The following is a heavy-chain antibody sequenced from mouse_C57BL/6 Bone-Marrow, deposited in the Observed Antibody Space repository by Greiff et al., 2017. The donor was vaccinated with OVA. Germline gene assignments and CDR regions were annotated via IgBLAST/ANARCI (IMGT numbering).Heavy chain of an antibody. V-gene: IGHV5-15*01. CDR3: ARRNYEFYAMDD. J-gene: IGHJ4*01. Sequence: EVKLMASGGGLVQPGGSLKLSCAASGFTFSDYGMAWVRQAPREGPEWVAFLSNLAYSIYYADTVTGRFTISRENAKNTLYLEMSSLRSEDTAMYYCARRNYEFYAMDDWGQGTSVTVSS. CDR2: LSNLAYSI. D-gene: IGHD2-1*01. CDR1: GFTFSDYG.